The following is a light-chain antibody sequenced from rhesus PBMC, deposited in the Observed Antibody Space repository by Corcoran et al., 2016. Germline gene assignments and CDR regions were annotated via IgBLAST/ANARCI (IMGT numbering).Light chain of an antibody. CDR1: QSLRHSNGYTY. J-gene: IGKJ2*01. CDR2: LGS. CDR3: LQDIQLPYS. Sequence: DIVMTQTPLSLPVTPGEPASISCRSSQSLRHSNGYTYLVWYLQKPVKSPQLLIYLGSNRASGVPDRFSGSGSGNVFTLTISRVEAEDVGVYYCLQDIQLPYSFGQGTKVEIK. V-gene: IGKV2-91*01.